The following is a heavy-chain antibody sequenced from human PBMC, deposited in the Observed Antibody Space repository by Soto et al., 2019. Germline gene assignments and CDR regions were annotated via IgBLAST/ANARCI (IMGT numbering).Heavy chain of an antibody. J-gene: IGHJ6*03. V-gene: IGHV3-64*01. D-gene: IGHD5-12*01. CDR2: ISSNGGST. CDR3: ARSYSGYDWGLGKYYYYYYMDV. CDR1: GFTFSSYA. Sequence: EVQLVESGGGLVQPGGSLRLSCAASGFTFSSYAMHWVRQAPGKGLEYVSAISSNGGSTYYANSVKGRFTISRDNSKNTLYLQMGSLRAEDMAVYYCARSYSGYDWGLGKYYYYYYMDVWGKGTTVTVSS.